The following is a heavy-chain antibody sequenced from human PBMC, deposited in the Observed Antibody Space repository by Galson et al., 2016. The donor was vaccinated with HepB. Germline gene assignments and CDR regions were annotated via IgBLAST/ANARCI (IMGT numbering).Heavy chain of an antibody. D-gene: IGHD2-15*01. CDR1: GLTFSDNY. J-gene: IGHJ4*02. CDR2: IRNSGSTI. V-gene: IGHV3-11*01. Sequence: SLRLSCAASGLTFSDNYMSWIRQAPGKGLEWVAYIRNSGSTIYYADSVKGRFTISRDDAKNSLYLQMNNLRAEDTAVYYCARDFWQGYDFRGQGTLVTVSS. CDR3: ARDFWQGYDF.